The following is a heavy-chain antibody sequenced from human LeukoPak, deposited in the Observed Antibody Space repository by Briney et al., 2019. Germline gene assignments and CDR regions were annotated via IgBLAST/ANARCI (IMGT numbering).Heavy chain of an antibody. CDR2: ISGSGGST. CDR3: AKDPRWLRLGCFDY. V-gene: IGHV3-23*01. J-gene: IGHJ4*02. D-gene: IGHD5-12*01. Sequence: PGASLRLSCAASGFTFSSYAMSWVRQAPGKGLEWVSAISGSGGSTYYADSEKGRFTISRDNSKNTLYLQMNSLRAEDTAVYYCAKDPRWLRLGCFDYWGQGTLVTVSS. CDR1: GFTFSSYA.